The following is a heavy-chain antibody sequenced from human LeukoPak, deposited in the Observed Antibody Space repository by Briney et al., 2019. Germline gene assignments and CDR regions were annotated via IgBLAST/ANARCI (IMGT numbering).Heavy chain of an antibody. CDR3: ARGLLSGRNPQYSFDI. D-gene: IGHD3-10*01. CDR2: IRYDGSNK. V-gene: IGHV3-30*02. CDR1: GFTFISYS. J-gene: IGHJ3*02. Sequence: GGSLRLSCAASGFTFISYSIHWVRQAPGKGLEWVAFIRYDGSNKYYADSVKGRFTISRDNSKNTVYLQMNSLRVEDTAVYYCARGLLSGRNPQYSFDIWGQGSMVTVSS.